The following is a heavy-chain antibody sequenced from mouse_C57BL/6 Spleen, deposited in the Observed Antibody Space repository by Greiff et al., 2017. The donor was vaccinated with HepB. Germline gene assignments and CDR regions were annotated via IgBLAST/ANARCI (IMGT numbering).Heavy chain of an antibody. D-gene: IGHD1-1*02. CDR1: GYTFTSYW. CDR3: ARSGGNRWYYAMDY. J-gene: IGHJ4*01. CDR2: IYPGSGST. V-gene: IGHV1-55*01. Sequence: QVQLQQPGAELVKPGASVKMSCKASGYTFTSYWITWVKQRPGQGLEWIGDIYPGSGSTNYNEKFKSKATLTVDTSSSTAYMQLSSLTSEDSAVYYSARSGGNRWYYAMDYWGQGTSVTVSS.